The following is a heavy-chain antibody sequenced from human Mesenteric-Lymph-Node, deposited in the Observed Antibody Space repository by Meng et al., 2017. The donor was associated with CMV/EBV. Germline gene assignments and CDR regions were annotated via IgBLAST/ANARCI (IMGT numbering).Heavy chain of an antibody. Sequence: SETLSLTCSVSGGSINTYYWSWIRQPPGKGLEWIGSIYHSGSTYYNPSLKSRVTISVDTSKNQFSLKLSSVTAADTAVYYCASSNESVGGDNHFDYWGQGTLVTVSS. J-gene: IGHJ4*02. CDR2: IYHSGST. CDR1: GGSINTYY. D-gene: IGHD2-21*02. V-gene: IGHV4-59*08. CDR3: ASSNESVGGDNHFDY.